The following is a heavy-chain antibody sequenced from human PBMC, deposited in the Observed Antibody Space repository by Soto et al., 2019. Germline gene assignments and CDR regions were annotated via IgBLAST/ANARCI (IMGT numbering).Heavy chain of an antibody. CDR3: ASLVGGSHAPFDH. D-gene: IGHD1-26*01. V-gene: IGHV3-7*01. CDR2: VRRDGSEE. J-gene: IGHJ4*02. Sequence: EVQLVESGGGLVQPGGSLRLSCAASGFTFSSYWMTWVRQAPGKGLEWVANVRRDGSEEYYVDSVKGRFTISRDNAKDSLYLQMNSLRAEDTAVYFCASLVGGSHAPFDHWGQGTQVTVSS. CDR1: GFTFSSYW.